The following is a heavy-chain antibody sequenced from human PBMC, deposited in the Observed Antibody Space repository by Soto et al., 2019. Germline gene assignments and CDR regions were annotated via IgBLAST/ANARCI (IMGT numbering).Heavy chain of an antibody. D-gene: IGHD4-17*01. CDR2: IWYDGSNK. CDR1: GFTFSSYG. J-gene: IGHJ6*02. Sequence: GGSLRLSCAASGFTFSSYGMHWVRQAPGKGLEWVAVIWYDGSNKYYADSVKGRFTISRDNSKNTLYLQMNSLRAEDTAVYYCARGLKPDDYGVGYYYGMDVWGQGTTVTVSS. CDR3: ARGLKPDDYGVGYYYGMDV. V-gene: IGHV3-33*01.